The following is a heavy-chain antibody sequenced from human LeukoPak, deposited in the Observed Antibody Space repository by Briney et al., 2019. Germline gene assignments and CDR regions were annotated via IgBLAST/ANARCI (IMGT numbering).Heavy chain of an antibody. CDR3: TTVRGYSGYDSHY. CDR2: IKSKTDGGTT. V-gene: IGHV3-15*01. CDR1: GFTFSNAW. Sequence: GGSLRLSCAASGFTFSNAWMSWVRQAPGKGLEWVGRIKSKTDGGTTDYAAPVKGRFTISRDDSKNTLYLQMNSLKTEDTAVYYCTTVRGYSGYDSHYWGQGTLVTVSS. D-gene: IGHD5-12*01. J-gene: IGHJ4*02.